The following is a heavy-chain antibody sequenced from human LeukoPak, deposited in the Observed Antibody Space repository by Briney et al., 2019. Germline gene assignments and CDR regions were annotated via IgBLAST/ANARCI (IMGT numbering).Heavy chain of an antibody. D-gene: IGHD5-18*01. CDR3: ASTKRGYSYGWDITWVYFDY. CDR1: GGSISSYY. Sequence: SETLSLTCTVSGGSISSYYWNWIRQPPGRGLEWIGYIYYSGSTNYNPSLKSRVTISVDTSKNQFSLKLSSVTAADTAVYYCASTKRGYSYGWDITWVYFDYWGQGTLVTVSS. J-gene: IGHJ4*02. V-gene: IGHV4-59*12. CDR2: IYYSGST.